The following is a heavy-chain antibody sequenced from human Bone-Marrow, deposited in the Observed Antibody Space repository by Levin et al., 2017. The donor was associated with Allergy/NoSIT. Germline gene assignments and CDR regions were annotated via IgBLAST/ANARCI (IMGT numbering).Heavy chain of an antibody. J-gene: IGHJ5*01. CDR2: ISGSGASI. CDR3: ATEAFAAPGNVDWFDS. Sequence: GGSLRLSCAASGFTFDLSAMSWVRQVPGRGLEWVSSISGSGASIYYADSVKGRFTISRDNSSNRMSLRIKSLRVDDAALYFCATEAFAAPGNVDWFDSWGQGTLVTVSS. V-gene: IGHV3-23*01. D-gene: IGHD3-10*02. CDR1: GFTFDLSA.